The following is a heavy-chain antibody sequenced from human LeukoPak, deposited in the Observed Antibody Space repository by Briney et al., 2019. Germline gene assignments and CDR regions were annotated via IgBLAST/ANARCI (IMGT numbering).Heavy chain of an antibody. J-gene: IGHJ4*02. CDR1: GYSISSGYY. CDR3: ARSSSSWFDFDY. Sequence: ASETLSLXCAVPGYSISSGYYWGWIRQPPGKGLEWIGSIYHSGSTYYNPSLKSRVTISVDTSKNQFSLKLSSVTAADTAVYYCARSSSSWFDFDYWGQGTLVTVSS. D-gene: IGHD6-13*01. CDR2: IYHSGST. V-gene: IGHV4-38-2*01.